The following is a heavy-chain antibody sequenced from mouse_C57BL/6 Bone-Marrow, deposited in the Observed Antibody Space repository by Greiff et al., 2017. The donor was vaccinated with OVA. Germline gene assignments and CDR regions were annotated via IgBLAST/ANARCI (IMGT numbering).Heavy chain of an antibody. V-gene: IGHV1-5*01. J-gene: IGHJ4*01. CDR2: IYPGNSDT. CDR1: GYTFTSYW. D-gene: IGHD1-1*01. Sequence: EVKVVESGTVLARPGASVKMSCKTSGYTFTSYWMHWVKQRPGQGLEWIGAIYPGNSDTSYNQKFKGKAKLTAVTSASTAYMELSSLTNEDSAVYYCTPITTVVATDYAMDYWGQGTSVTVSS. CDR3: TPITTVVATDYAMDY.